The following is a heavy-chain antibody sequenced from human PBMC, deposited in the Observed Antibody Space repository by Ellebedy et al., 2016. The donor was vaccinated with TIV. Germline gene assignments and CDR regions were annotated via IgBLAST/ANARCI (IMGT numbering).Heavy chain of an antibody. Sequence: AASVKVSCKASGYTFSDYFMHWVQQAPGQGLEWMGWINPNSGASKYAQKFQGWVIMTRDTSISTAYMELTRLTSDDTAVYYCARSTPTGTWFFDYWGQGTLVTVSS. CDR3: ARSTPTGTWFFDY. CDR1: GYTFSDYF. D-gene: IGHD1-1*01. J-gene: IGHJ4*02. CDR2: INPNSGAS. V-gene: IGHV1-2*04.